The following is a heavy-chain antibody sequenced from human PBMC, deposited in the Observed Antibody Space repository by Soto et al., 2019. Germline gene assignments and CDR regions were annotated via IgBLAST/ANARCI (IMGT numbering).Heavy chain of an antibody. CDR3: ASRGGYCSGGSCYRLDY. V-gene: IGHV1-69*01. D-gene: IGHD2-15*01. Sequence: QVQLVQSGAEVKKPGSSVKVSCKASGGTFSSYAISWVRQAPGQGLEWMGGIIPIFGTANYAQKFQGRVTITADESTSPAYMELSSLRSEDTAVYYCASRGGYCSGGSCYRLDYWGQGTLVTVSS. CDR1: GGTFSSYA. CDR2: IIPIFGTA. J-gene: IGHJ4*02.